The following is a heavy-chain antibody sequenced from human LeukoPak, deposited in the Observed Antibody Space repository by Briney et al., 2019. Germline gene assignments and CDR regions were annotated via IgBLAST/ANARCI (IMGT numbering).Heavy chain of an antibody. CDR2: IKSKTDGGTT. Sequence: GGSLRLSCVASGFSFSSYWMSWVRQAPGKGLEWVGRIKSKTDGGTTDYAAPVKGRFTISRDDSKNTLYLQMNSLKTEDTAVYYCTTAPAVAALTGNDYWGQGTLVTVSS. V-gene: IGHV3-15*01. D-gene: IGHD6-19*01. J-gene: IGHJ4*02. CDR3: TTAPAVAALTGNDY. CDR1: GFSFSSYW.